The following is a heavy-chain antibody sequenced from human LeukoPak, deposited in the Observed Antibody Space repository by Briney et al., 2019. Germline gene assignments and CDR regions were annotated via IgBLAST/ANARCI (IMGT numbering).Heavy chain of an antibody. V-gene: IGHV1-18*01. CDR3: ARWFRDGYNWDNAFDI. CDR1: GYTFTSYG. Sequence: ASVKVSCKASGYTFTSYGISWVRQAPGQGLEWMGWISAYNGNTNYAQKLQGRVTMTTDTSTSTAYMELRSLRSDDTAVYYCARWFRDGYNWDNAFDIWGQGTKVTVSS. D-gene: IGHD5-24*01. CDR2: ISAYNGNT. J-gene: IGHJ3*02.